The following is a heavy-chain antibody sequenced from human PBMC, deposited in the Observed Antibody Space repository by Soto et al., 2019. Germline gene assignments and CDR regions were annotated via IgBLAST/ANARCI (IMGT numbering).Heavy chain of an antibody. Sequence: VQMEESGGGVVQPGGSLRLSCAGSGFAFSRLGMHWVRQAPGKGLEWVACVTFNGSKEYYVDSVKGRFAISRNNSMNTLYLQMSSLGPEDTGVYYCATDPGAFAGAMRDWGRGTLVTVSS. CDR3: ATDPGAFAGAMRD. CDR1: GFAFSRLG. J-gene: IGHJ4*02. V-gene: IGHV3-30*03. D-gene: IGHD3-16*01. CDR2: VTFNGSKE.